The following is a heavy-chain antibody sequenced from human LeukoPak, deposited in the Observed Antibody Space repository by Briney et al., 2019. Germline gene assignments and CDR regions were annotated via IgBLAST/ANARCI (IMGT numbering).Heavy chain of an antibody. CDR3: ARENYGDYAPGAFDI. V-gene: IGHV1-2*02. CDR1: GYTFTGYY. J-gene: IGHJ3*02. CDR2: INPNSGGT. Sequence: ASVKVSCKASGYTFTGYYMHWVRQAPGQGLEWMGWINPNSGGTNYAQKFQGRVTMTRDTSISTACMELSRLRSDDTAVYYCARENYGDYAPGAFDIWGQGTMVTVSS. D-gene: IGHD4-17*01.